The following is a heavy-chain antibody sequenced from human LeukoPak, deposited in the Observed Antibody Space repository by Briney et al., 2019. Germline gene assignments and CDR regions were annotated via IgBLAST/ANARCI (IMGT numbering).Heavy chain of an antibody. V-gene: IGHV1-8*01. J-gene: IGHJ4*02. CDR1: GYTFTSYD. D-gene: IGHD1-26*01. CDR2: MNPNSGNT. CDR3: ARFSMVGATDDPTPFDY. Sequence: ASVKVSCKASGYTFTSYDINWVRQATGQGLEWMGWMNPNSGNTGYAQKFQGRVTMTRNTSISTAYMELSSLRSEDTAVYYCARFSMVGATDDPTPFDYWGQGTLVTVSS.